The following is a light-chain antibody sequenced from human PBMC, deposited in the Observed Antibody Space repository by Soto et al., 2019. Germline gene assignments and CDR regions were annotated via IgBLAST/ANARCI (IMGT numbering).Light chain of an antibody. J-gene: IGKJ5*01. CDR3: MKGAHWPIT. Sequence: DVVMTQSPLSLPVTLGQPASISCRSNQSLVHSDGIAYFSWFQQRPGRSPRRXIYKVSNRDSGVPDRFSGSGSGTDFALKISRVEAEDVGVYYCMKGAHWPITFGQGTRLEIK. CDR1: QSLVHSDGIAY. CDR2: KVS. V-gene: IGKV2-30*02.